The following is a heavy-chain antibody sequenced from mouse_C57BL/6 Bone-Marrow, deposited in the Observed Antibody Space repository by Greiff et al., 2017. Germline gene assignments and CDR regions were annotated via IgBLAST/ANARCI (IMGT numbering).Heavy chain of an antibody. CDR1: GYTFTSYW. J-gene: IGHJ4*01. V-gene: IGHV1-50*01. Sequence: QVQLQQPGAELVKPGASVKLSCKASGYTFTSYWMPWVKQKPGQGLEWIGEIDPSDSYTNYNQKFKGKATLTVDTSSSTAYMQLSSLTSEDSAVYYCARVYFEDYYAMDYWGQGTSVTVSS. D-gene: IGHD2-4*01. CDR3: ARVYFEDYYAMDY. CDR2: IDPSDSYT.